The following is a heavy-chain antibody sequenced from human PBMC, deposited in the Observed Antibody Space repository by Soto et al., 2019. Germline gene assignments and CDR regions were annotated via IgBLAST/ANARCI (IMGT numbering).Heavy chain of an antibody. J-gene: IGHJ6*02. Sequence: QVQLVQSGAEVKKPGASVKVSCKASGYTFTSYAMHWVRQAPGQRLEWMGWINAGNGNTKYSQRFQGRVTITRDTVASTAYMELSSLRCEETAVYYCAREGALRDFGSGYPPGMDVWGQGTTVTVSS. D-gene: IGHD3-3*01. CDR2: INAGNGNT. CDR3: AREGALRDFGSGYPPGMDV. V-gene: IGHV1-3*01. CDR1: GYTFTSYA.